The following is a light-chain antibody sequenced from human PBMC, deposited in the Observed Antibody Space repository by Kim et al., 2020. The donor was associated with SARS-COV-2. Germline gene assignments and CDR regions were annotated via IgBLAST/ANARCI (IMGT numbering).Light chain of an antibody. Sequence: TPGQRVTISCSGSSSNIGSNYVYWYQQLPGTAPKLLIYRNNQRPSGVPDRFSGSKSGTSASLAISGLRSEDEADYYCAAWDDSLSGFGTGTKVTVL. CDR3: AAWDDSLSG. CDR1: SSNIGSNY. CDR2: RNN. V-gene: IGLV1-47*01. J-gene: IGLJ1*01.